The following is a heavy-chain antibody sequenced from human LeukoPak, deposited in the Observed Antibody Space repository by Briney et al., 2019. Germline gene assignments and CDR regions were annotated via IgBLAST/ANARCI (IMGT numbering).Heavy chain of an antibody. D-gene: IGHD3-22*01. CDR2: ISSSSSYI. Sequence: NPGGSLRLPCAASGFTFSSYSMNGVRQAPGKGLEWVSSISSSSSYIYYADSVKGRFTISRDNAKNSLYLQMNSLRAEDTAVYYCARHRGSDYPRIFVYLGQGTMVTVSS. CDR1: GFTFSSYS. CDR3: ARHRGSDYPRIFVY. V-gene: IGHV3-21*01. J-gene: IGHJ4*02.